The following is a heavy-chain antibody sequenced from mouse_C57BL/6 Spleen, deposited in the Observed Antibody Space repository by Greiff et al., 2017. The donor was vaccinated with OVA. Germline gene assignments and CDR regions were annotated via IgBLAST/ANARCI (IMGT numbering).Heavy chain of an antibody. CDR3: ASYSGAMDY. Sequence: EVKLVESGGGLVKPGGSLKLSCAASGFTFSDYGMHWVRQAPEKGLEWVAYISSGSSTIYYADTVKGRFTISRDNAKNTLFLQMTSLGSEDTAMYYCASYSGAMDYWGQGTSVTVSS. V-gene: IGHV5-17*01. CDR1: GFTFSDYG. CDR2: ISSGSSTI. D-gene: IGHD2-10*01. J-gene: IGHJ4*01.